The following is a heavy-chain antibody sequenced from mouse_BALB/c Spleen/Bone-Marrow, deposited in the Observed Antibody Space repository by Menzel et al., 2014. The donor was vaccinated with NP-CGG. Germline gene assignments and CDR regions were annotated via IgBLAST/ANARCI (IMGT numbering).Heavy chain of an antibody. D-gene: IGHD2-1*01. CDR3: ARGNYYGNLDY. CDR2: INPDSSTI. Sequence: EVQLQQSGGGLVQPRGSLKLSCAASGFDFSRWWMSWVRQAPGKGLEWIGEINPDSSTINYTPSLKDKFIISRDNAKHTLYLQMSKVRSEDTALYYCARGNYYGNLDYWGQGTTLTVSS. J-gene: IGHJ2*01. V-gene: IGHV4-1*02. CDR1: GFDFSRWW.